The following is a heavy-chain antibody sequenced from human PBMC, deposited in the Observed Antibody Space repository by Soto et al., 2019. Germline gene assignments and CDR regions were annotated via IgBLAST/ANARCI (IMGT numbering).Heavy chain of an antibody. Sequence: EVQLLESGGGLVQPGGSLRLSCAASGFTFSSYAMNWVRQAPGKGLEWVSAISGSGGSTYYADSVKGRFTISRDSSENTLFLHMNSLRADDTALYYCARAITGVFYDMDVWGQGSTVTVSS. V-gene: IGHV3-23*01. CDR3: ARAITGVFYDMDV. D-gene: IGHD5-12*01. J-gene: IGHJ6*02. CDR2: ISGSGGST. CDR1: GFTFSSYA.